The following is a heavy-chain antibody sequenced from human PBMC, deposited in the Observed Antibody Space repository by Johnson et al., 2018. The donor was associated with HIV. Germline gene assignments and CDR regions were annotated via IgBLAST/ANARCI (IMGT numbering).Heavy chain of an antibody. CDR3: AAPDIVVVVALEGDAFDI. V-gene: IGHV3-33*01. J-gene: IGHJ3*02. CDR2: IWYDGSNK. Sequence: VQLVESGGGVVQPGRSLRLSCAASRFTFSSYGMHWVRQAPGKGLEWVAVIWYDGSNKYYADSVKGRFTISSDNSKNTLYLQMNSLRAEDTAVYYCAAPDIVVVVALEGDAFDIWGQGTMVTVSS. CDR1: RFTFSSYG. D-gene: IGHD2-15*01.